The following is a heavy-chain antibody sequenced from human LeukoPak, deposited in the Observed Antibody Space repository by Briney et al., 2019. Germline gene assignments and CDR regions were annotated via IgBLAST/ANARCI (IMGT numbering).Heavy chain of an antibody. J-gene: IGHJ3*02. V-gene: IGHV3-20*04. Sequence: VEALRLSCAATAFTFHDYGMSWVRQAPGKGLEWISNINWNSGSTAYADSVKGRFAISRDNGKNSLYLQMNSLRVEDTALYYCARAKDCGSITCPFDIWGQGTVVTVSS. CDR3: ARAKDCGSITCPFDI. CDR2: INWNSGST. D-gene: IGHD2-2*01. CDR1: AFTFHDYG.